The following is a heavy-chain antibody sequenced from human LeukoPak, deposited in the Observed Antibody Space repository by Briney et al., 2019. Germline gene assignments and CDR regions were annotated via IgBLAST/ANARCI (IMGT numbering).Heavy chain of an antibody. D-gene: IGHD3-10*02. CDR3: AELGITMIGGV. Sequence: PGGSLRLSCAASGFTFSIYSINWVRQAPGKGLEWVSSISSSSRYIYYADSVKGRFTISRDNAKNSLYLQMNSLRAEDTAVYYCAELGITMIGGVWGKGTTVTISS. V-gene: IGHV3-21*01. J-gene: IGHJ6*04. CDR1: GFTFSIYS. CDR2: ISSSSRYI.